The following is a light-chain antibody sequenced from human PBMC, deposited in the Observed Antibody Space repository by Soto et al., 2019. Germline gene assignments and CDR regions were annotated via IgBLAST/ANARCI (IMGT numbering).Light chain of an antibody. CDR3: QQYGSSGT. V-gene: IGKV3-20*01. J-gene: IGKJ1*01. Sequence: EIAMTQSEATLTVSPGERATLSCRASQSVSNNYLAWYQQKPGQAPRLLIYGASNRATGIPDRFSGSGSGTDFTLTISRLEPEDFAVYYCQQYGSSGTFGQGTKVDIK. CDR1: QSVSNNY. CDR2: GAS.